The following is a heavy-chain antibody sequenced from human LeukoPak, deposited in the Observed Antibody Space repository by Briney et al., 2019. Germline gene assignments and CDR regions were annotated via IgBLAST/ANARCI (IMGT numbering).Heavy chain of an antibody. V-gene: IGHV3-7*01. D-gene: IGHD1-26*01. CDR3: ARDTVGVTDY. CDR2: IKPDGSER. CDR1: GFTFSSSW. Sequence: GGSLRLSCAASGFTFSSSWMSWVRQAPGKGLEWVTNIKPDGSERYYVDSVKGRFTISRDNAKNSLYLQMNSLRAEDTALYYCARDTVGVTDYWGQGTLVTVSS. J-gene: IGHJ4*02.